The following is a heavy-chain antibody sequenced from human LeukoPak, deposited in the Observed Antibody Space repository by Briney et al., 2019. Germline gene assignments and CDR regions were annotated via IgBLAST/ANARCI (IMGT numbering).Heavy chain of an antibody. CDR1: GXSISSYY. Sequence: SETLSLTCTASGXSISSYYWSWIRQPPGKGLEWIGYIYYGGSTYHNPSLNSRVTISMDTSTNQFFLMLRSVTAEDTAVYYCARSSYSGTYDGGYWGQGSLVTVAS. J-gene: IGHJ4*02. D-gene: IGHD1-26*01. CDR2: IYYGGST. V-gene: IGHV4-59*01. CDR3: ARSSYSGTYDGGY.